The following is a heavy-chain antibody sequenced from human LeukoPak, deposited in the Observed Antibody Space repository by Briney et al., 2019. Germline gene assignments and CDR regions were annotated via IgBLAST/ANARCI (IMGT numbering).Heavy chain of an antibody. V-gene: IGHV4-34*01. J-gene: IGHJ2*01. CDR3: ARTRSVTPAWWYFDL. CDR2: INHSGST. CDR1: GGSISSYY. Sequence: SETLSLTCTVSGGSISSYYWSWIRQPPGKGLEWIGEINHSGSTNYNPSLKSRVTISVDTSKNQFSLKLSSVTAADTAIYYCARTRSVTPAWWYFDLWGRGTLVTVSS. D-gene: IGHD4-17*01.